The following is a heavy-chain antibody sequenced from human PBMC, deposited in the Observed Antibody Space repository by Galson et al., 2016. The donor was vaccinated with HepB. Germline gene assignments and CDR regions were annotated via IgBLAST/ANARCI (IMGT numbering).Heavy chain of an antibody. V-gene: IGHV3-23*01. CDR2: ISGSGGDT. CDR1: GFTFSSFA. J-gene: IGHJ3*02. D-gene: IGHD4-17*01. Sequence: SLRLSCAASGFTFSSFAMSWVRQAPGKGLEWVSTISGSGGDTYYADSVEGRFTISRDNSKNILYLQMKNLRAEDTAIYFCAKSGDDNGDPNDAFDIWGQGTLITVSS. CDR3: AKSGDDNGDPNDAFDI.